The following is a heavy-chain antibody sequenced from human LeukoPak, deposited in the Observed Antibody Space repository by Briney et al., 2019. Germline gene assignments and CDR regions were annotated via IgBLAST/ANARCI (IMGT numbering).Heavy chain of an antibody. CDR2: IYYSGST. J-gene: IGHJ5*02. CDR1: GGSISSYY. Sequence: SETLSLTCTVSGGSISSYYWSWLRQPPGKGLEWIGYIYYSGSTNYNPSLKSRVTISVDTSKNQFSLKLSSVTAADTAVYYCARARRGGFDPWGQGTLVTVSS. D-gene: IGHD2-15*01. CDR3: ARARRGGFDP. V-gene: IGHV4-59*01.